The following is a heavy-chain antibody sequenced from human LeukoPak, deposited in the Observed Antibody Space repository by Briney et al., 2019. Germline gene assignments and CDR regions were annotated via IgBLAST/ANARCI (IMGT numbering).Heavy chain of an antibody. CDR3: ARDRGIAVAGSFDY. V-gene: IGHV3-21*01. D-gene: IGHD6-19*01. CDR1: GFTFSSYS. Sequence: GRSLRLSCAASGFTFSSYSMNWVRKAPGKGLGRVSSISSSSSYIYYADSVKGRFTISRDNAKNSLYLQMNSLRAEDTAVYYCARDRGIAVAGSFDYWGQGTLVTVSS. CDR2: ISSSSSYI. J-gene: IGHJ4*02.